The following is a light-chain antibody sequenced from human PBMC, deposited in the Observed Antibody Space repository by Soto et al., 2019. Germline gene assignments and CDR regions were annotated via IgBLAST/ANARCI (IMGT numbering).Light chain of an antibody. Sequence: QSVLTQPASASGSPGQSITISCTGTSSDVGGYNYVSWYQQHPGKAPKLMIYDVSNRPSGVSNRFSGSQSGNTASLTISGLQAEDEADYYCSSYTSSSTYVVFGGGTKLTVL. V-gene: IGLV2-14*01. CDR1: SSDVGGYNY. CDR2: DVS. CDR3: SSYTSSSTYVV. J-gene: IGLJ2*01.